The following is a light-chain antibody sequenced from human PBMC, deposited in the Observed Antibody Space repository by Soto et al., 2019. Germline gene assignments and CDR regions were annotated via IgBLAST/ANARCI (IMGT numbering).Light chain of an antibody. CDR2: AAS. J-gene: IGKJ1*01. CDR1: QSVTSNY. V-gene: IGKV3-20*01. CDR3: PQYGDSVTWT. Sequence: EVVLTQSPGTVSLSPGERATLSCRASQSVTSNYLAWYQQKPGQAPRLLIYAASSRATGIPDRFSGSGSGADFTLSISRLEPAEFAVYYCPQYGDSVTWTFGQGTKVEI.